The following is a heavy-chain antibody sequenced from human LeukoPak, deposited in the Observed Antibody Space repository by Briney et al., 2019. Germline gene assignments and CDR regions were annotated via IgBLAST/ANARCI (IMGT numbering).Heavy chain of an antibody. CDR2: IYYRGST. CDR3: ARHEWLRFDY. CDR1: GGSISSYY. Sequence: SETLSLTCTVSGGSISSYYWSWIRQPPGKGLEWIGYIYYRGSTNCNPSLKSRVTISVDTSKNQFSLKLSSVTAADTAVYYCARHEWLRFDYWGQGTLVTVSS. J-gene: IGHJ4*02. V-gene: IGHV4-59*08. D-gene: IGHD5-12*01.